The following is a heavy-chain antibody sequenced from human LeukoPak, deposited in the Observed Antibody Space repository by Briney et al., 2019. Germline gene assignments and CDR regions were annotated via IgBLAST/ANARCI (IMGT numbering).Heavy chain of an antibody. CDR3: VIGVGWQPDY. Sequence: SETLSLTCTVFGDSVTGYYLDWVRQPPGKGLEWIGHIYKIGTTNYNPSLKSRLTISADTSKNQFSLKLRSVTAADTAVYYCVIGVGWQPDYWGQGALVTVSS. D-gene: IGHD2-15*01. V-gene: IGHV4-59*02. J-gene: IGHJ4*02. CDR1: GDSVTGYY. CDR2: IYKIGTT.